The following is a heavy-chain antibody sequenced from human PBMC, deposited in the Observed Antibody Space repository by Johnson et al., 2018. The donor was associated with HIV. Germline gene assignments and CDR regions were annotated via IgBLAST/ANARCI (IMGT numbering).Heavy chain of an antibody. CDR1: GFTFSYYS. V-gene: IGHV3-30*04. J-gene: IGHJ3*02. CDR3: CYGSGTYDGPAFDI. D-gene: IGHD3-10*01. CDR2: ISYDGSNK. Sequence: QVQLVESGGGVVQPGRSLRLSCAASGFTFSYYSMHWVRQAPGKGLEWVAVISYDGSNKYYADSVKGRFTISRDNSKNTLYLQMNSLIPEDTAVYYCCYGSGTYDGPAFDIWGQGTVVIVSS.